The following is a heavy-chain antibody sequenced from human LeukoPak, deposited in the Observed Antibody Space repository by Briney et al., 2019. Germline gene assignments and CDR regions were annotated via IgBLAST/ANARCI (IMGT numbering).Heavy chain of an antibody. D-gene: IGHD3-10*01. Sequence: GGSLRLSCAASGFTLSNYDMDWVRQAPGKGPEWVSAISSVGGQHYPGSVKGRFTISRDNARNSLYLQMHTLTVGDTAVYYCARGTRSLSLYDYWGQGTLVSVYS. V-gene: IGHV3-13*04. J-gene: IGHJ4*02. CDR3: ARGTRSLSLYDY. CDR2: ISSVGGQ. CDR1: GFTLSNYD.